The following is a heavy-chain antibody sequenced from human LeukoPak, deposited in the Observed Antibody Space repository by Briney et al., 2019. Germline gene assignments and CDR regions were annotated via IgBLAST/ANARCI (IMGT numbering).Heavy chain of an antibody. CDR3: ARGYCSGGSCYSFDY. V-gene: IGHV4-30-4*08. CDR2: IYYSGST. CDR1: GGSISSGDYY. D-gene: IGHD2-15*01. J-gene: IGHJ4*02. Sequence: PSETLSLTCTVSGGSISSGDYYWSWIRQPPGKGLEWIGYIYYSGSTYYNPSLKSRVTISVDTSKNQFSLKLSSVTAADTAVYYCARGYCSGGSCYSFDYWGQGTLVTVSP.